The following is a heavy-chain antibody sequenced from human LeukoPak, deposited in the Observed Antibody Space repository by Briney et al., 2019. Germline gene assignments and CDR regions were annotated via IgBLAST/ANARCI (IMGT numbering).Heavy chain of an antibody. V-gene: IGHV1-2*02. Sequence: MFQDRVTMTRDTSISTAYMELSRLRSDDTAVYYCARDSPFRPFDYWGQGTLVTVSS. CDR3: ARDSPFRPFDY. J-gene: IGHJ4*02.